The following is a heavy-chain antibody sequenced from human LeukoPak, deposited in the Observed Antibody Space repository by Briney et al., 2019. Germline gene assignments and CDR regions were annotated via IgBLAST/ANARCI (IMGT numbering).Heavy chain of an antibody. D-gene: IGHD3-10*01. CDR1: GGSISSTNYY. V-gene: IGHV4-39*07. CDR3: ARTRYYYNSRSYGAPYYFDY. J-gene: IGHJ4*02. Sequence: SETLSLTCTISGGSISSTNYYWGWIRQPPGKSLEWIGEINHSGSTHYNPSLKSRVTISVDTSKNQFSLNLNSVTVADSAMYYCARTRYYYNSRSYGAPYYFDYWGQGTLVTVSS. CDR2: INHSGST.